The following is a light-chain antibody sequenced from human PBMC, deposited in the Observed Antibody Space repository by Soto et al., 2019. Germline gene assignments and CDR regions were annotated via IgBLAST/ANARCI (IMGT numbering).Light chain of an antibody. Sequence: EIVLTQSPATLSLSPGERATLSCRASQSVSSQLAWYQQKPGQAPRLLIYDASNRATGIPARFSGSGSGTDFTLTISSLEPEDFVVYYCQQRSSWPPWTFGQGTKVEIK. CDR1: QSVSSQ. J-gene: IGKJ1*01. CDR3: QQRSSWPPWT. CDR2: DAS. V-gene: IGKV3-11*01.